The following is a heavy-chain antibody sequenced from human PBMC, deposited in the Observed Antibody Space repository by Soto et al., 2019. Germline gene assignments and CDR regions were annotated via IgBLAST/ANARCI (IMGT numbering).Heavy chain of an antibody. CDR2: IYWDDEE. CDR1: GFSLSTFGVG. Sequence: QITLKESGPTLVKPTQTLTLTCTFSGFSLSTFGVGVGWIRQPPGKALEWLALIYWDDEERYSPSLKSRLAITRDTSKNQVVLTMTNMDPVDTATYYCAHRVDYSDYPIIRAFDYWGQGTLVTVSS. CDR3: AHRVDYSDYPIIRAFDY. V-gene: IGHV2-5*02. J-gene: IGHJ4*02. D-gene: IGHD4-17*01.